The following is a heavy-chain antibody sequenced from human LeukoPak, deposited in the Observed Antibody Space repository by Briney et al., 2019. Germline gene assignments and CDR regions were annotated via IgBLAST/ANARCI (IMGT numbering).Heavy chain of an antibody. J-gene: IGHJ3*02. Sequence: GGSLRLSCAASGFTFSDYYMGWIRQAPGKGLEWVSYIGGSGSITFYADSVKGRFTISRDNAKNSVYLQMNSPRAEDTAVYYCGRDFGLFGTKRSFDIWGQGTMVTVSS. CDR1: GFTFSDYY. CDR3: GRDFGLFGTKRSFDI. CDR2: IGGSGSIT. D-gene: IGHD1-7*01. V-gene: IGHV3-11*01.